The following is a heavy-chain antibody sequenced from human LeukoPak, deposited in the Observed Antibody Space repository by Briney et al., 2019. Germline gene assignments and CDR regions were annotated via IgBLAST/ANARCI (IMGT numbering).Heavy chain of an antibody. D-gene: IGHD4-23*01. CDR1: GFTFSEHY. CDR3: ARGDYGGDYFDY. Sequence: GGSLRLSWEGSGFTFSEHYINLIRQAPGKRVEWVSYISSGSTYTNYADSVEGRFTISRDNAKNSLYLQMNSLRAEDTAVYYCARGDYGGDYFDYWGQGTLVTVSS. J-gene: IGHJ4*02. CDR2: ISSGSTYT. V-gene: IGHV3-11*05.